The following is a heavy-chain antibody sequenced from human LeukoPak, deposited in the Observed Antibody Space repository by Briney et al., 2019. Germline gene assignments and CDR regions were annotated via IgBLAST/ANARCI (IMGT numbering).Heavy chain of an antibody. CDR1: GYTFTSFG. CDR3: TRDHCRGDNCPSFDY. D-gene: IGHD2-15*01. CDR2: IGAYNGDT. J-gene: IGHJ4*02. V-gene: IGHV1-18*04. Sequence: ASVKASCKPSGYTFTSFGISWARQAPGQGLEWMGWIGAYNGDTNYAQKFQGRVTMTTDTSTSTAYMDLRSLRSDDTAVYYCTRDHCRGDNCPSFDYWGQGTLVTVSS.